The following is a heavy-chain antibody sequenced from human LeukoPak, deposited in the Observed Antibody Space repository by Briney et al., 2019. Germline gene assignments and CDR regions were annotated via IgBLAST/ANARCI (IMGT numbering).Heavy chain of an antibody. Sequence: GGSLRLSCAASGFTFSSYWMSWVRQAPGKGLEWVANRKQDGSEKYYVDSVKGRFTISRDNAKNSLYLQMNSLRAEDTAVYYCARDPLRLLGEPGWFDPWGQGTLVTVSS. J-gene: IGHJ5*02. V-gene: IGHV3-7*01. CDR2: RKQDGSEK. D-gene: IGHD2-15*01. CDR1: GFTFSSYW. CDR3: ARDPLRLLGEPGWFDP.